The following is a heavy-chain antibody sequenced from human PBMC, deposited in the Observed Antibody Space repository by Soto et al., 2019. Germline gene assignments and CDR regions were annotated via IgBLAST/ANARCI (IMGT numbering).Heavy chain of an antibody. CDR1: GFTFSSYS. CDR3: ARDGRATSPFDY. Sequence: EVQLVESGGGLVKPGGSLRLSCAASGFTFSSYSMNWVRQAPGKGLEWVSSISSSSSYIYYADSVKGRFTISRDNAKNSLYLQMNSLRAEDTAVHYCARDGRATSPFDYWGQGTLVTVSS. V-gene: IGHV3-21*01. J-gene: IGHJ4*02. D-gene: IGHD1-26*01. CDR2: ISSSSSYI.